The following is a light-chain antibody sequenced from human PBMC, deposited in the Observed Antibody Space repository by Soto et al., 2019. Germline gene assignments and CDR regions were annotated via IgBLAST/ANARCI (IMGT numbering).Light chain of an antibody. CDR3: QQSYMDPIT. CDR2: DAS. V-gene: IGKV1-39*01. Sequence: PITHSPSSLSASVIKRVTITCRASQSISTYLNWYQKKPGKAPNLLIYDASRLQSGVPSRFSGSGGGTDFTLSISSVQPEDFATYFCQQSYMDPITFGQGTRLEIK. CDR1: QSISTY. J-gene: IGKJ5*01.